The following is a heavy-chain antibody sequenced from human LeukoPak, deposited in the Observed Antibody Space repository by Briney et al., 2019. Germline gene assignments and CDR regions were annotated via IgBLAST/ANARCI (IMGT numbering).Heavy chain of an antibody. CDR1: RFTFSSYA. CDR3: ATLLGIVVVPAAPTDAFDI. V-gene: IGHV3-23*01. J-gene: IGHJ3*02. CDR2: ISGSGGST. Sequence: GGSLRLSCAASRFTFSSYAMSWVRQAPGKGLEWVSAISGSGGSTYYADSVKGRFTISRDNSKNTLYLQMNSLRAEDTAVYYCATLLGIVVVPAAPTDAFDIWGQGTMVTVSS. D-gene: IGHD2-2*01.